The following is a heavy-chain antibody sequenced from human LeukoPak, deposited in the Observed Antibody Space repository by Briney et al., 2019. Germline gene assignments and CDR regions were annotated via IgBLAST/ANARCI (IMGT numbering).Heavy chain of an antibody. D-gene: IGHD3-10*01. J-gene: IGHJ4*02. CDR2: INSDGSST. CDR1: GFTFSSYW. V-gene: IGHV3-74*01. Sequence: PGGSLRLSCAASGFTFSSYWMHWVRQAPGKGLVWVSRINSDGSSTSYADSVKGRFTISRDNAKNTLYLQMNSLRAKDTAVYYCARNAYGSGSYYHYWGQGTLVTVSS. CDR3: ARNAYGSGSYYHY.